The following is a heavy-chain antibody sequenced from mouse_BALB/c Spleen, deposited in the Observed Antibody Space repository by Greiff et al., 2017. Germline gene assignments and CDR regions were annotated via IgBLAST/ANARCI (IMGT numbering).Heavy chain of an antibody. CDR2: IYPGNSDT. D-gene: IGHD1-1*01. Sequence: VQLQQSGTVLARPGASVKMSCKASGYTFTSYWMHWVKQRPGQGLEWIGAIYPGNSDTSYNQKFKGKAKLTAVTSTSTAYMELSSLTNEDSAVYYCTRSNYASYYFDYWGQGTTLTVSS. CDR1: GYTFTSYW. J-gene: IGHJ2*01. CDR3: TRSNYASYYFDY. V-gene: IGHV1-5*01.